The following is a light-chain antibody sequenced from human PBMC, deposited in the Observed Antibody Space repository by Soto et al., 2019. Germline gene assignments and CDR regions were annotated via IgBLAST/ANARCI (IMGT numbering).Light chain of an antibody. CDR3: QQRYIWWT. CDR2: DAS. CDR1: QSVSTF. J-gene: IGKJ1*01. Sequence: EIVLTQSPATLSLSPGERATLSCRASQSVSTFLAWYQQKPGQAPRLLISDASNRATGIPARFSGSGSGTDFTHTISSLEPADFAFYYCQQRYIWWTFGQGTKVEIK. V-gene: IGKV3-11*01.